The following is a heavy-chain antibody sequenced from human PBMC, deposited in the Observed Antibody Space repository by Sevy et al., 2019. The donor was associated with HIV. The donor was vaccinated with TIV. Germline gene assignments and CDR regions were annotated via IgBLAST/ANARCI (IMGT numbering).Heavy chain of an antibody. CDR2: FYYSGKN. J-gene: IGHJ4*02. D-gene: IGHD3-22*01. CDR1: GGSISSYY. V-gene: IGHV4-59*01. Sequence: SETLSLTCSVSGGSISSYYWSWIRQPPGKGLEWIGSFYYSGKNIYSPSLKSRVTISVDTSKNQFSLKLRSVTAADTAVYYCASEGPSYYDRSGYYRFDYWAREPWSPSPQ. CDR3: ASEGPSYYDRSGYYRFDY.